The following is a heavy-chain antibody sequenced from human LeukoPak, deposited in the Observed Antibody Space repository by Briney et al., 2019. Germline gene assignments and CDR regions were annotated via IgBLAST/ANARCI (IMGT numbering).Heavy chain of an antibody. CDR3: ARGGGYYPIDY. V-gene: IGHV3-53*01. D-gene: IGHD1-26*01. Sequence: GGSLRLSCAASGFTVNSNYMNWVRQAPGKGLEWVSVLYSDGRTYYADSVKGRFTISRDTSKNTLYLQVNSLRAEDTAIYYCARGGGYYPIDYWGQGTLVTVSS. J-gene: IGHJ4*02. CDR1: GFTVNSNY. CDR2: LYSDGRT.